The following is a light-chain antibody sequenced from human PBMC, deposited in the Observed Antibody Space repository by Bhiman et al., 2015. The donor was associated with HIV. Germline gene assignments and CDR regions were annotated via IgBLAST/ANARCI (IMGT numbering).Light chain of an antibody. Sequence: SYELTQPPSVSVSPGQTASITCTGHRLEDKYTCWYQQRPGQSPLLIIYQNGERPSGIPERFSGSNSGITSTLTISGTQAMDEADYYCQAWDSSTVVFGGGTKLTVL. CDR3: QAWDSSTVV. CDR2: QNG. V-gene: IGLV3-1*01. CDR1: RLEDKY. J-gene: IGLJ2*01.